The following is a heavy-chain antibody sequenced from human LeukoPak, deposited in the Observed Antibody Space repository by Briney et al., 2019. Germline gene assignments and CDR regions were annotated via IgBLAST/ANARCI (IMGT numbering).Heavy chain of an antibody. J-gene: IGHJ4*02. Sequence: SETLSLTCTVSGDSIISNIYWWDWVRLPPGKGLEWIGATFYTGRTFYSPSLKSRVTISVDTSKNQFSLKLSSVTAADTAVYYCARHSSGSFDYWGQGTLVTVSS. CDR1: GDSIISNIYW. V-gene: IGHV4-39*01. CDR3: ARHSSGSFDY. D-gene: IGHD6-19*01. CDR2: TFYTGRT.